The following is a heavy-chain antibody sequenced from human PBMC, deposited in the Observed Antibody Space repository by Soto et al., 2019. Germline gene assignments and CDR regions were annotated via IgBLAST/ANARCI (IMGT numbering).Heavy chain of an antibody. Sequence: GESLKISCKGSGYTFSTYWIAWVRQMPGKGLEWMGIIYPGDSETRYNPSFQGQVTISADESVSTAYLQWTSLKASDTGIYYCARAREGGYGGYDAPLDYWGQGTPVTVSS. CDR3: ARAREGGYGGYDAPLDY. CDR2: IYPGDSET. D-gene: IGHD5-12*01. J-gene: IGHJ4*02. CDR1: GYTFSTYW. V-gene: IGHV5-51*01.